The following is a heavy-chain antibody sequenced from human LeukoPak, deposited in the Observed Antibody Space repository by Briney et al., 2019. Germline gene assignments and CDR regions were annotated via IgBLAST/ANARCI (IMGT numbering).Heavy chain of an antibody. CDR2: ISGYNGNT. Sequence: GASVKVSCKASGYPFSSYGINWVRQAPGQGLEWMGWISGYNGNTDYAQKFQGRVTMTTGTSTSTAYMELRSLRSDDTAVYYCARRIAAAGTGASDIWGQGTMVTVSS. V-gene: IGHV1-18*01. CDR1: GYPFSSYG. D-gene: IGHD6-13*01. CDR3: ARRIAAAGTGASDI. J-gene: IGHJ3*02.